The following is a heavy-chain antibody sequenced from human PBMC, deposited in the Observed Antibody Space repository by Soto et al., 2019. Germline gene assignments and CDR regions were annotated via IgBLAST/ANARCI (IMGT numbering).Heavy chain of an antibody. D-gene: IGHD2-2*01. J-gene: IGHJ4*02. CDR1: GGTFSSYA. CDR3: ASGATGEVVPAANGDY. V-gene: IGHV1-69*13. CDR2: IIPIFGTA. Sequence: ASVKVSCKASGGTFSSYAISWVRQAPGQGLEWMGGIIPIFGTANYAQKFQGRVTITADESTSTAYMELSSLRSEDTAVYYCASGATGEVVPAANGDYWGQGTLVTVSS.